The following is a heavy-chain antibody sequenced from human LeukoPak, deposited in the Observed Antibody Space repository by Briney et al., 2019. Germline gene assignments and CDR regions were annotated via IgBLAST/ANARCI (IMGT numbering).Heavy chain of an antibody. Sequence: PSETLSLTCTVSGGSISSGSYYWSWIRQPAGKGLEWIGRIYTSGSTNYNPSLKSRVTISVDTSKNQFSLKLSSVTAADTAVYYCAREPISELLLSGDAFDIWGQGTMVTVSS. D-gene: IGHD3-22*01. CDR3: AREPISELLLSGDAFDI. V-gene: IGHV4-61*02. CDR1: GGSISSGSYY. CDR2: IYTSGST. J-gene: IGHJ3*02.